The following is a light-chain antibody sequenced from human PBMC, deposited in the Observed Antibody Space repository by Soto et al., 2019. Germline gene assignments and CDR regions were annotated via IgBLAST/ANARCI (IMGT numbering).Light chain of an antibody. CDR2: GAS. CDR1: QSVSNN. J-gene: IGKJ2*01. Sequence: EIVMTQSPATLSVSPGERATLSCRASQSVSNNLGWYQQKPGQAPRLLIYGASTRATGIPARFSGSGSGTEFTLTISSLQSEDFAVYYCQQYNNWPYTFGQGTKLEIK. CDR3: QQYNNWPYT. V-gene: IGKV3-15*01.